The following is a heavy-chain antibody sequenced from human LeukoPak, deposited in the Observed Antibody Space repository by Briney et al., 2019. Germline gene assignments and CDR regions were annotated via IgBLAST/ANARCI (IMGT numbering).Heavy chain of an antibody. CDR1: GVTFSSYG. J-gene: IGHJ4*02. V-gene: IGHV3-30*02. D-gene: IGHD2-2*01. CDR2: IRFDGSNK. CDR3: AKDMGVTDATATYYFDY. Sequence: PGGSLRLSCAASGVTFSSYGMHWVRQAPGKGPEWVAFIRFDGSNKDYADSVKGRFTISRDNSKNTLYLQMSSLRAADTAVYYCAKDMGVTDATATYYFDYWGQGTLVTVSS.